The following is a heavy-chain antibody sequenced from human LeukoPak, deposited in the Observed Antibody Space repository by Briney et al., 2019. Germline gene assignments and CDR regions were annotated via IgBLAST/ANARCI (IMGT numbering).Heavy chain of an antibody. CDR3: ARDAWFGELFIPHYYYGMDV. CDR1: GFTFSSYA. CDR2: ISYDGSNE. D-gene: IGHD3-10*01. J-gene: IGHJ6*02. V-gene: IGHV3-30-3*01. Sequence: PGGSLRLSCAASGFTFSSYAMHWVRQAPGKGLEWVAVISYDGSNEYYADSVKGRFTISRDNSKNTLYLQMNSLRAEDTAVYYCARDAWFGELFIPHYYYGMDVWGQGTTVTVSS.